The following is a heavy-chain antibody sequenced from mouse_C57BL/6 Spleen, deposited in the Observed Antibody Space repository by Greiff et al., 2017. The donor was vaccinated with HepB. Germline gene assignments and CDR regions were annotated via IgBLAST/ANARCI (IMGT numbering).Heavy chain of an antibody. V-gene: IGHV1-64*01. CDR1: GYTFTSYW. CDR3: ARPSNWDNYFDY. Sequence: QVQLQQPGAELVKPGASVKLSCKASGYTFTSYWMHWVKQRPGQGLEWIGMIHPNSGSTNYNEKFKSKATLTVDKSSSTAYMQLSSLTSEDSAVYYCARPSNWDNYFDYWGRGTTLTVAS. J-gene: IGHJ2*01. CDR2: IHPNSGST. D-gene: IGHD4-1*02.